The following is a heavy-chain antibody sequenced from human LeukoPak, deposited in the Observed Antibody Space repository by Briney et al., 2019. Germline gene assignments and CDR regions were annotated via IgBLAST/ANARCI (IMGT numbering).Heavy chain of an antibody. CDR3: ARVNVLLWFGESSNTYYFDY. Sequence: KPGGSLRLSCAASGFTFSSYSMNWVRQAPGKGLEWVSSISSSSSYIYYADPVKGRFTISRDNAKNSLYLQMNSLRAEDTAVYYCARVNVLLWFGESSNTYYFDYWGQGTLVTVSS. CDR1: GFTFSSYS. J-gene: IGHJ4*02. V-gene: IGHV3-21*01. D-gene: IGHD3-10*01. CDR2: ISSSSSYI.